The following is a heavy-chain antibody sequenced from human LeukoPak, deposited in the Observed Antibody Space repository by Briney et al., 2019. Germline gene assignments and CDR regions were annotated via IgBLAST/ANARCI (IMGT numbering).Heavy chain of an antibody. D-gene: IGHD6-13*01. Sequence: GGSLRLSCAASGFTFSSYAMHWVRQAPGKGLEYVSAISSNGGSTYYANSVKGRFTISRDNSKNTLYLQMNSLRDEDTAVYYCARGVAAAGTTLDYWGQGTLVTVSS. CDR2: ISSNGGST. CDR3: ARGVAAAGTTLDY. V-gene: IGHV3-64*01. J-gene: IGHJ4*02. CDR1: GFTFSSYA.